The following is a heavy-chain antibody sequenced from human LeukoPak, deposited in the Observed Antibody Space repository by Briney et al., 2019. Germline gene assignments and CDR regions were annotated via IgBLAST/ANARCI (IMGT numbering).Heavy chain of an antibody. V-gene: IGHV4-34*01. CDR2: INHSGST. CDR3: ARGPWVADYIWGSYRSEYFQH. J-gene: IGHJ1*01. CDR1: GGSISGYY. D-gene: IGHD3-16*02. Sequence: SETLSLTCTVSGGSISGYYWSWIRQPPGKGLEWIGEINHSGSTNYNPSLKSRVTISVDTSKNQFSLKLSSVTAADTAVYYCARGPWVADYIWGSYRSEYFQHWGQGTLVTVSS.